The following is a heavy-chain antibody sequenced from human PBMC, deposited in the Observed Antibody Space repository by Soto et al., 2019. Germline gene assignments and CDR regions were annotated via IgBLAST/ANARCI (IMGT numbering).Heavy chain of an antibody. V-gene: IGHV3-7*01. J-gene: IGHJ6*03. CDR1: GFTFSSHW. D-gene: IGHD3-16*01. CDR2: IKQDGSEK. CDR3: AKGGLYYSSYMDV. Sequence: PGGSLRLSCAASGFTFSSHWMSWVRQAPGKGLEWVANIKQDGSEKYYVDSVKGRFTISRDNAKNSLYLQMNSLRAEDTAVYYCAKGGLYYSSYMDVWGKGTTVTVSS.